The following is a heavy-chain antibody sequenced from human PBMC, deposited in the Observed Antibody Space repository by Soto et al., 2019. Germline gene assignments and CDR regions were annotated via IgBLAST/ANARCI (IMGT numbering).Heavy chain of an antibody. CDR2: IYYSGST. J-gene: IGHJ6*02. CDR3: ARVTGAYDSSSWLYYYVMDV. D-gene: IGHD6-13*01. V-gene: IGHV4-39*07. Sequence: SETLSLTCTVSGGSISSSSYYWGWIRQPPGKGLEWIGSIYYSGSTNYNPSLKSRVTISVDTSKNQFSLKLSSVTAADTAVYYCARVTGAYDSSSWLYYYVMDVCGQGSTVTVYS. CDR1: GGSISSSSYY.